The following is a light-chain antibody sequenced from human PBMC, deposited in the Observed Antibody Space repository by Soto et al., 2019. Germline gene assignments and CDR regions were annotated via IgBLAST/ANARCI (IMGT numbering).Light chain of an antibody. CDR3: MQALQTPYT. J-gene: IGKJ2*01. CDR2: LGS. CDR1: QSLLHSNGYNF. Sequence: DIVMTQSPLSLPVTPGEPASISCRSSQSLLHSNGYNFLDWYLQKPGQSPQLLIYLGSNRASGVPDRFSGSGSGTDFTLRISTVEAEDVGTYYCMQALQTPYTFGQGTKLETK. V-gene: IGKV2-28*01.